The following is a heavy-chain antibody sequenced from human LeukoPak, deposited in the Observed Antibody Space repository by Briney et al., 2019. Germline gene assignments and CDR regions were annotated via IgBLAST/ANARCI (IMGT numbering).Heavy chain of an antibody. CDR2: IKQDGSEK. V-gene: IGHV3-7*03. J-gene: IGHJ4*02. D-gene: IGHD2-15*01. CDR1: GFTFSSYA. Sequence: GGSLRLSCAASGFTFSSYAMHWVRQAPGKGLEWVANIKQDGSEKYYVDSVKGRFTISRDNAKNSLYLQMNSLRAEDTAVYYCARDLEVVVAATNVFDYWGQGTLVTVSS. CDR3: ARDLEVVVAATNVFDY.